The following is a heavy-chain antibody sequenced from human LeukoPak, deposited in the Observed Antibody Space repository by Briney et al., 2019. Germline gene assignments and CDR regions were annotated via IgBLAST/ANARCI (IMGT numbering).Heavy chain of an antibody. V-gene: IGHV3-30*03. CDR1: GFTFSSYG. J-gene: IGHJ6*02. D-gene: IGHD2-21*02. Sequence: GGSLRLSCAASGFTFSSYGMHWVRQAPGKGLEWVAVISYDGSNKYYADSVKGRFTISRDNSKNTLYLQMNSLRAEDTAVYYCARDALLAYCGGDCQIPYYYYYYGTDVWGQGTTVTVSS. CDR3: ARDALLAYCGGDCQIPYYYYYYGTDV. CDR2: ISYDGSNK.